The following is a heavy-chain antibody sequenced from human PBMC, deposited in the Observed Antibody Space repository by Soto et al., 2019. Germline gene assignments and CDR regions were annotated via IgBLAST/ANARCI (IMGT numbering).Heavy chain of an antibody. CDR2: ISGSGGST. V-gene: IGHV3-23*01. D-gene: IGHD6-13*01. CDR3: AKPGIASRDYYYGMDV. CDR1: GFTFSSYA. J-gene: IGHJ6*02. Sequence: EVQLLESGGGLVQPGGSLRLSCAASGFTFSSYAMSWVRQAPGKGLECVSAISGSGGSTYYADSVKGWFTISRDNSKNTLYLQMNSLRAEDTAVYYCAKPGIASRDYYYGMDVWGQGTTVTVSS.